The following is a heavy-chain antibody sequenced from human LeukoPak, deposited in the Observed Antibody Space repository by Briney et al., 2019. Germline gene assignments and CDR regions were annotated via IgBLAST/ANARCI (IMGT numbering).Heavy chain of an antibody. CDR1: GGSFSGYY. V-gene: IGHV4-34*12. CDR2: IFHSGTT. Sequence: PSETLSLTCAVYGGSFSGYYWSWIRQPPGKGMEWIGSIFHSGTTSYNPSLKSRVTISLDTSKKEFSLRLSSVTAADTAVYYCARDCCGHRSWFDPWAWEPWSSSPQ. CDR3: ARDCCGHRSWFDP. J-gene: IGHJ5*02. D-gene: IGHD2-21*01.